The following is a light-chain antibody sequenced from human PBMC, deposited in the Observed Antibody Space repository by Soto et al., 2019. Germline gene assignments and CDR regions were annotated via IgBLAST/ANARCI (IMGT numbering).Light chain of an antibody. CDR2: GAS. CDR3: QQYNNWPPT. V-gene: IGKV3-15*01. Sequence: EIVMTQSPATLSVSPGERATLSCRASQSVSSNLAWYQQKPGQAPRLLIYGASTRATGIPARFSGSGSGTEFTLTISSLQSEAFAVYYCQQYNNWPPTFGGGTKVEIK. CDR1: QSVSSN. J-gene: IGKJ4*01.